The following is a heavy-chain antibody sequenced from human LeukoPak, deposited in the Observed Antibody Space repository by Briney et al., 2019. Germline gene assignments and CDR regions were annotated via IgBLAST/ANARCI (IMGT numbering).Heavy chain of an antibody. J-gene: IGHJ4*02. D-gene: IGHD3-3*01. V-gene: IGHV4-59*08. CDR3: ARTTPEYDFWSGYHRKRYYFDH. CDR2: IYYSGST. Sequence: SETLSLTCTVSGGSISSYYWSWIRQPPGKGLEWIGYIYYSGSTNYNPSLKSRVTISVDTSKNQFSLKLSSVTAADTAVYYCARTTPEYDFWSGYHRKRYYFDHWGQGTLVTVSS. CDR1: GGSISSYY.